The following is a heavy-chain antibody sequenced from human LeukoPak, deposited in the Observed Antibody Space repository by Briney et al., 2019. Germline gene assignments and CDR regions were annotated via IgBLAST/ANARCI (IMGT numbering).Heavy chain of an antibody. D-gene: IGHD6-19*01. Sequence: SETLSLTCTVSCGSISSYYWSWIRQPPGKGLEWIGYIYYSGSTNYNPSLKSRVTISVDTSKNQFSLKLSSVTAADTAVYYCARGRAYSSGCFDYWGRGTLVTVSS. V-gene: IGHV4-59*01. CDR3: ARGRAYSSGCFDY. CDR1: CGSISSYY. J-gene: IGHJ4*02. CDR2: IYYSGST.